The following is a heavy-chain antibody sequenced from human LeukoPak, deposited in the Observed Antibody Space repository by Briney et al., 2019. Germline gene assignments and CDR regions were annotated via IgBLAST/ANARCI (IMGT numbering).Heavy chain of an antibody. CDR1: GYTFTGYD. CDR2: MNPSAGDT. Sequence: ASVKVSCKASGYTFTGYDINWVRQAIGQGLEWMGWMNPSAGDTGYAHKFQGRVTMTRNTSVDTAFMELSGLGSEDTAVYYCTRGSLSGSARDYWGQGTLVTVSS. D-gene: IGHD1-26*01. V-gene: IGHV1-8*01. J-gene: IGHJ4*02. CDR3: TRGSLSGSARDY.